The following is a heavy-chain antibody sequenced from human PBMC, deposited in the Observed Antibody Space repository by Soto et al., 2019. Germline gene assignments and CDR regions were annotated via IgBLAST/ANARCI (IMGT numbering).Heavy chain of an antibody. CDR1: GFNFKIYN. Sequence: EVRLVASGGGLVKPGGSLRLSCAASGFNFKIYNMNWVRQAPGKGLEWVAHIHYSGNDLSYTNSALGRFTISRDNADNSVYLQMDSLTVDDTAMYYCVTNDNFGGGQGTMVTVTS. CDR3: VTNDNFG. D-gene: IGHD1-1*01. V-gene: IGHV3-21*02. J-gene: IGHJ1*01. CDR2: IHYSGNDL.